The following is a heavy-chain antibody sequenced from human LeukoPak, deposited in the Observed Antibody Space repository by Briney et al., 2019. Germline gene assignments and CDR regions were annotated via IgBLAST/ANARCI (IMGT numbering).Heavy chain of an antibody. CDR1: GYTFTTHT. CDR2: INAGNGNT. D-gene: IGHD3-3*01. CDR3: ARARYETRIWPKSRYDYYHYMDV. J-gene: IGHJ6*03. Sequence: ASVKVSCKASGYTFTTHTIHWVRQAPGQRLEWMGWINAGNGNTKYSQEFQDRVTVTRDTSASTAYMELSSLRSVDMAVYYCARARYETRIWPKSRYDYYHYMDVWGKGTTVTVSS. V-gene: IGHV1-3*03.